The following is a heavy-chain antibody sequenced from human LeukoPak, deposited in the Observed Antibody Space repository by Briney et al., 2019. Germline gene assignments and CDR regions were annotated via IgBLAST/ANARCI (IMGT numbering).Heavy chain of an antibody. V-gene: IGHV4-34*01. D-gene: IGHD3-22*01. J-gene: IGHJ3*02. CDR1: GGSFSGYY. CDR3: ARHGSSGYSDAFDI. Sequence: SETLSLTCAVYGGSFSGYYWSWIRQPPGKGLEWIGEINHSGSTNYNPSLKSRVTISVDTSKNQFSLKLSSVTAADTAVYYCARHGSSGYSDAFDIWGQGTMVTVSS. CDR2: INHSGST.